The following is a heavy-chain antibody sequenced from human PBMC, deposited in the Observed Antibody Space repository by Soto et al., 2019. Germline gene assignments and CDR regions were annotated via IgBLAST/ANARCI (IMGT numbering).Heavy chain of an antibody. J-gene: IGHJ3*02. Sequence: PGGSLRLSCAASGFTFSSYWMSWVRQAPGKGLEWVANIKQDGSEKYYVDSVKGRFTISRDNAKNSLYLQMNSLRAEDTAVYYCARLGAGDLDAFDIWGQGTMVTVS. CDR2: IKQDGSEK. D-gene: IGHD3-10*01. CDR3: ARLGAGDLDAFDI. V-gene: IGHV3-7*03. CDR1: GFTFSSYW.